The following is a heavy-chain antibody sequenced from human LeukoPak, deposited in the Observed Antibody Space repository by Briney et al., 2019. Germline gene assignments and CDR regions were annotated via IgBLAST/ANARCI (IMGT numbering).Heavy chain of an antibody. Sequence: PGGSLRLSCAASGFTFSSYAMSWVRQAPGKGLEWVSAISGSGGSTYYADSVKGRFTISRDNSKNTLYLQMNSLRAEDTAVYYCAKDRSSSWYDDWFDPWGQGTLSPSPQ. CDR1: GFTFSSYA. D-gene: IGHD6-13*01. CDR3: AKDRSSSWYDDWFDP. J-gene: IGHJ5*02. V-gene: IGHV3-23*01. CDR2: ISGSGGST.